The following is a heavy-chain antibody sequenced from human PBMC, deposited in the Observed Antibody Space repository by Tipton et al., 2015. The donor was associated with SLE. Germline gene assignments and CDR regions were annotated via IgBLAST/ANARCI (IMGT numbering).Heavy chain of an antibody. D-gene: IGHD3-22*01. CDR3: ARGVTMIENWFDP. Sequence: TLSLTCAVYGGSFSGYYWSWIRQPPGKGLEWIGEIHHSGSTNYNPSLKSRVTISVDTSKNQFSLKLSSVTAADTAVYYCARGVTMIENWFDPWGQGTLVTVSS. V-gene: IGHV4-34*01. CDR2: IHHSGST. J-gene: IGHJ5*02. CDR1: GGSFSGYY.